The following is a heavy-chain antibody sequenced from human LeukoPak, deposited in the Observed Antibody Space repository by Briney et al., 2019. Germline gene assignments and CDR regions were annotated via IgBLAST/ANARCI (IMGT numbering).Heavy chain of an antibody. CDR1: ALTFSEYY. Sequence: RGSLRLSCAASALTFSEYYMSWIRQAPGKGLEWVSYISSSGSTIYYADSVKGRFTISRDNAKNSLYLQMNSLRAEDTAVYYCASQIVVVPAARLERDYWGQGTLVTVSS. CDR3: ASQIVVVPAARLERDY. CDR2: ISSSGSTI. J-gene: IGHJ4*02. V-gene: IGHV3-11*01. D-gene: IGHD2-2*01.